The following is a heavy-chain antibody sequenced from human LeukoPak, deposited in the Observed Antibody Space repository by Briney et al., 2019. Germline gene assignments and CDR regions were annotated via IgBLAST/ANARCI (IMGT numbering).Heavy chain of an antibody. Sequence: PSETLSLTCAVYGGSFSGYYWSWIRQPPGKGLEWIGEINHSGSTNYNPSLKSRVTISVDTSKNQFSLKLSSVTAADTAVYYCASVSKRSYDILTGYYNPPYYFDYWGQGTLVTVSS. CDR3: ASVSKRSYDILTGYYNPPYYFDY. CDR2: INHSGST. J-gene: IGHJ4*02. D-gene: IGHD3-9*01. V-gene: IGHV4-34*01. CDR1: GGSFSGYY.